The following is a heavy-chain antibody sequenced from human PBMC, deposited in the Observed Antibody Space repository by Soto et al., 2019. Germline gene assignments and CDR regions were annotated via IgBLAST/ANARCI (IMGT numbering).Heavy chain of an antibody. V-gene: IGHV4-59*08. CDR1: GGSISGYH. Sequence: SETLSLTCAVSGGSISGYHWGWIRQPPGKGLEWIGYIYYTGSTNYNPSLKSRVTMSVDTSKNQFSLKLNSVTAADTAVYYCARGFAIGWYTYYFDYWGQGPLVTVSS. CDR2: IYYTGST. CDR3: ARGFAIGWYTYYFDY. D-gene: IGHD6-19*01. J-gene: IGHJ4*02.